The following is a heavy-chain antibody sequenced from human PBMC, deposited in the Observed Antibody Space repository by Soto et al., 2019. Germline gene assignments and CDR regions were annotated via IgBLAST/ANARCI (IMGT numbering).Heavy chain of an antibody. Sequence: EVQLVESGGGLVQPGGSLRLSCAVSGFTFSNYWMHWVRQAPGKGLVWVSTISPDGTIPDYTDSVKGRLAISRDNAKSTLFLQINSLRPEDTDVYYCARFRGDAFDIWGQGTMVTVSS. D-gene: IGHD3-10*01. CDR3: ARFRGDAFDI. J-gene: IGHJ3*02. CDR2: ISPDGTIP. CDR1: GFTFSNYW. V-gene: IGHV3-74*01.